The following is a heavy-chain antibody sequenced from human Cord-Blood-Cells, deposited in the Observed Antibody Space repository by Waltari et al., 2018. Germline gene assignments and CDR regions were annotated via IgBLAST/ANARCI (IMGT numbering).Heavy chain of an antibody. CDR2: IYYSGST. Sequence: QVQLQESGPGLVKPSQTLSLTCTLSGGAISRGHYYGSWIRQPPGEGLEWIGYIYYSGSTYYNPSLKSRVTISVDTSKNQFSLKLSSVTAADTAVYYCARVSDPYYGDSVGYYGMDVWGQGTTVTVSS. D-gene: IGHD4-17*01. CDR1: GGAISRGHYY. V-gene: IGHV4-30-4*01. J-gene: IGHJ6*02. CDR3: ARVSDPYYGDSVGYYGMDV.